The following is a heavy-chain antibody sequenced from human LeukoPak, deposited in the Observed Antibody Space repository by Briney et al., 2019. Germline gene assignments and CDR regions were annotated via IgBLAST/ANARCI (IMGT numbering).Heavy chain of an antibody. CDR1: GFTFDDYA. CDR3: AKDIGGGVGAPDFDY. V-gene: IGHV3-9*01. D-gene: IGHD1-26*01. Sequence: GRSLRLSCAASGFTFDDYAMHWVRQAPGKGLEWVSGISWNSGSIGYADSVKGRFTISRDNAKNSLYLQMNSLRAEDTALYYCAKDIGGGVGAPDFDYWGQGTLVTVSS. CDR2: ISWNSGSI. J-gene: IGHJ4*02.